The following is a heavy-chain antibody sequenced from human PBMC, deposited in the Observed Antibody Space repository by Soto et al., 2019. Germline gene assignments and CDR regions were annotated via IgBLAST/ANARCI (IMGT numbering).Heavy chain of an antibody. CDR1: GFTFSSYS. Sequence: GGSLRLSCAASGFTFSSYSMNWVRQAPGKGLEWVSYISSSSSTIYYADSVKGRFTISRDNAKNSLYLQMNSLRAEDTAVYYCASCVRYSSSWHLDFWGQGTLVTVSS. CDR3: ASCVRYSSSWHLDF. D-gene: IGHD6-13*01. CDR2: ISSSSSTI. V-gene: IGHV3-48*04. J-gene: IGHJ4*02.